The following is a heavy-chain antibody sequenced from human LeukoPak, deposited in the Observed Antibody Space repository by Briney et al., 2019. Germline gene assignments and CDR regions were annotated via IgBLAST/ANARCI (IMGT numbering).Heavy chain of an antibody. D-gene: IGHD3-10*01. CDR2: MNPKTGGT. V-gene: IGHV1-2*02. Sequence: ASVKVSCKASGYTFSGYHIHWVRQAPGQGLEWVGWMNPKTGGTNYAQKLQGRVTMTTDTSTSTAYMELRSLRSDDAAVYFCARDELSASGSYYNAQGYWGQGTLVTVSS. CDR1: GYTFSGYH. J-gene: IGHJ4*02. CDR3: ARDELSASGSYYNAQGY.